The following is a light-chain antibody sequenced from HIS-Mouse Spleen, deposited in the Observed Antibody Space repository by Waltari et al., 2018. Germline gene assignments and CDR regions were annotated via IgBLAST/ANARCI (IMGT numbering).Light chain of an antibody. V-gene: IGKV4-1*01. Sequence: DIVMTQSPDSLAVSLGERATINCKSSQSVLYSSNNKNYLAWYQQKPGQPPKLLIYGASTRESGVPDPFSGSGSGTDLTLTISSLQAEDVAVYYCQQYYSTLSWTFGQGTKVEIK. CDR1: QSVLYSSNNKNY. J-gene: IGKJ1*01. CDR3: QQYYSTLSWT. CDR2: GAS.